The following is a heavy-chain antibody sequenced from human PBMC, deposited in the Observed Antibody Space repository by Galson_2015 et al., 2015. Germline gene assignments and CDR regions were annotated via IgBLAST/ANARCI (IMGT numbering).Heavy chain of an antibody. D-gene: IGHD3-16*01. CDR3: ARENYDYVWGSYGNWVVFDY. CDR1: GYTFTSYA. J-gene: IGHJ4*02. V-gene: IGHV1-3*01. Sequence: SVKVSCKASGYTFTSYAMHWVRQAPGQRLEWMGWINAGNGNTKYSQKFQGRVTITRDTSASTAYMELSSLRSEDTAVYYCARENYDYVWGSYGNWVVFDYWGQGTLVTVSS. CDR2: INAGNGNT.